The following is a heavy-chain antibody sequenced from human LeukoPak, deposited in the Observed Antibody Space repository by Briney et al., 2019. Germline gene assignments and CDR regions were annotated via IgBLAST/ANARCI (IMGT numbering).Heavy chain of an antibody. CDR3: ASGNEVTLDAFAM. V-gene: IGHV1-18*04. J-gene: IGHJ3*02. Sequence: ASVKVSCKASGYTFTSYYMHWVRQAPGQGLEWMGWISAYNGNTNYAQKLQGRVTMTTDTSTSTAYMELRSLRSDDTAVYYCASGNEVTLDAFAMWGQGTTVTVSS. D-gene: IGHD2-8*01. CDR1: GYTFTSYY. CDR2: ISAYNGNT.